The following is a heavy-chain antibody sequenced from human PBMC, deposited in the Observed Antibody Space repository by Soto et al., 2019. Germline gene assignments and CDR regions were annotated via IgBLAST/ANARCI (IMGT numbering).Heavy chain of an antibody. Sequence: GGSLRLSCAASGFTFSSYWMHWVRQAPGKGLVWVSRINSDGSSTSYADSVKGRFTISRDNAKNTLYLQMNSLRAEDTAVYYCARGDSRYYYDSSGYIKYYYYYYGMDVWGQGTTVTVSS. CDR3: ARGDSRYYYDSSGYIKYYYYYYGMDV. CDR2: INSDGSST. J-gene: IGHJ6*02. D-gene: IGHD3-22*01. CDR1: GFTFSSYW. V-gene: IGHV3-74*01.